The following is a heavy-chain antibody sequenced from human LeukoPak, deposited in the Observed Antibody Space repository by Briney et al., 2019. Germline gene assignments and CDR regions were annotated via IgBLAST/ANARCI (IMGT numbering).Heavy chain of an antibody. J-gene: IGHJ1*01. CDR1: GFTFSSYW. CDR3: ARDRYSSK. V-gene: IGHV3-7*01. D-gene: IGHD6-19*01. Sequence: GSLRLSCLASGFTFSSYWMTWVRQAPGKGLEWVANIKEDGSEKYYVDSVKGRFSISRDNAKNSLFLQMNSPRAEDTAVYYCARDRYSSKWGQGTLVTVSS. CDR2: IKEDGSEK.